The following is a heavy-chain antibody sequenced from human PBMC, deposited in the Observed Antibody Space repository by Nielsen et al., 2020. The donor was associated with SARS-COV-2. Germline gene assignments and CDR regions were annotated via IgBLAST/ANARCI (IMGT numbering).Heavy chain of an antibody. V-gene: IGHV1-69*13. J-gene: IGHJ6*02. CDR2: IIPIFGTA. D-gene: IGHD3-10*01. Sequence: SVKVSCKASGGTFNTYTISWVRKAPGQGLEWMGGIIPIFGTANYALDFQGRVTITADESTTTAYMELSSLRSEDTAVYYCAGDQVVRGVISYYYYGMDIWGQGATVTVSS. CDR3: AGDQVVRGVISYYYYGMDI. CDR1: GGTFNTYT.